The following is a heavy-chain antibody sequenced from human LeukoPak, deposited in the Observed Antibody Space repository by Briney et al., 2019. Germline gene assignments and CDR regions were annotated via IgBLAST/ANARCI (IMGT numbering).Heavy chain of an antibody. CDR2: ITSGGDTI. Sequence: LSLTCAVYGGSFSGYYWSWIRQPPGKGLEWIAYITSGGDTIYYADSVKGRFTISRDNAQNSLFLQMNSLRAEDTAVYYCARDEVYWGQGTLVTVSS. J-gene: IGHJ4*02. CDR1: GGSFSGYY. CDR3: ARDEVY. V-gene: IGHV3-11*01.